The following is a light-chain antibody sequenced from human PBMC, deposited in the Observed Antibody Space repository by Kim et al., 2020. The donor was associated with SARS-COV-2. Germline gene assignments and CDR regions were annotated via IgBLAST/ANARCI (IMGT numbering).Light chain of an antibody. V-gene: IGLV2-8*01. J-gene: IGLJ3*02. CDR2: EVN. CDR3: SSYIPSINWV. Sequence: QSALTQPPSASGSPGQSVTISCTGTRSDVGSYNSVSWYQHHPGKAPKLMIYEVNKRPSGVPDRFSGSKSGNTASLTVSGLQAEDEADYYCSSYIPSINWVFGGGTQLTVL. CDR1: RSDVGSYNS.